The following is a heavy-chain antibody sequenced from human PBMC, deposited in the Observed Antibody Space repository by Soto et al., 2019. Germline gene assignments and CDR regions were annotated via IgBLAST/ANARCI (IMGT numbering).Heavy chain of an antibody. J-gene: IGHJ4*02. Sequence: GGALRLSCAAPGFPLWTHALSLGRPGPGKGLEWVSGDSGSGGDTFYADSVKGRFTMSRDNSGNTLYLQMNSLRAEDTAVYYCAKERFDWNYVRYFDYWGQGTLVTVSS. CDR1: GFPLWTHA. CDR3: AKERFDWNYVRYFDY. V-gene: IGHV3-23*01. D-gene: IGHD1-7*01. CDR2: DSGSGGDT.